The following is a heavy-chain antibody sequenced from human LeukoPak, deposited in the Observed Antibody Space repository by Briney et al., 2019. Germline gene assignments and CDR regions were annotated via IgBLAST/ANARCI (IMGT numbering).Heavy chain of an antibody. Sequence: SVPVSRKASGGTFSSYAISWVRQAPGQGLEWMGGIIPIFGTANYAQKFQGRVTITADESTSTAYMELSSLRSEDTAVYYCAGGADVGLYTFDYWGQGTLVTVSS. J-gene: IGHJ4*02. CDR3: AGGADVGLYTFDY. V-gene: IGHV1-69*13. CDR1: GGTFSSYA. D-gene: IGHD3-16*01. CDR2: IIPIFGTA.